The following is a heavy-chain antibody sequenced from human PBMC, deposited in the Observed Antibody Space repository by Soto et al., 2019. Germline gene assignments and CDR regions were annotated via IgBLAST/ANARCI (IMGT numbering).Heavy chain of an antibody. Sequence: EVQLLVSGGDLVQPGESLRLSCAASGFTFNNYAMTWVRQAPGKGLEWLSGISGSGGTTYYANSVKGRFIISRDNSKNTLYLQFNSLRVEDTATYYCAKSPTTTSPRVDSWGQGTLVTVSS. CDR1: GFTFNNYA. CDR2: ISGSGGTT. V-gene: IGHV3-23*01. D-gene: IGHD4-4*01. J-gene: IGHJ4*02. CDR3: AKSPTTTSPRVDS.